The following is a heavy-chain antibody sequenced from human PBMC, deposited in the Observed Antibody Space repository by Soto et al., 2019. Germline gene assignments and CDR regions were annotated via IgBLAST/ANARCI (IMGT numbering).Heavy chain of an antibody. V-gene: IGHV3-21*01. D-gene: IGHD2-2*01. CDR3: ARDRKEDTVVVPAAIYYGMDV. J-gene: IGHJ6*02. CDR2: ISSSSSYI. CDR1: GFTFSSYS. Sequence: GGSLRLSCAASGFTFSSYSMNWVRQAPGKGLEWVSSISSSSSYIYYADSVKGRFTISRDNAKNSLYLQMNSLRAEDTAVYYCARDRKEDTVVVPAAIYYGMDVWGQGTTVTVSS.